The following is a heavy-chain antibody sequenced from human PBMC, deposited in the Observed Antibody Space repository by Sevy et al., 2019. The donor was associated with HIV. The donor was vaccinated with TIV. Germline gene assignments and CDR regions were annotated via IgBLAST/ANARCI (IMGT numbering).Heavy chain of an antibody. CDR1: GFIFSNHG. D-gene: IGHD4-4*01. J-gene: IGHJ6*02. Sequence: GGSLRLSCAASGFIFSNHGMHWVRQAPGKGLEWVARIWYDGSDTYYGESVKGRFTISGDNSRNTVDLQMNSLGVEDTAVYYWAGDVDSNYDGIDAWGQGTTVTVSS. V-gene: IGHV3-33*01. CDR2: IWYDGSDT. CDR3: AGDVDSNYDGIDA.